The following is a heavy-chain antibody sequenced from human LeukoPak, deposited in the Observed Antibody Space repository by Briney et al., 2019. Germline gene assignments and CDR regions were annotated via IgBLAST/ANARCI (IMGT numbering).Heavy chain of an antibody. CDR3: AGLGITMIGGV. V-gene: IGHV3-48*03. CDR2: ISSSGSTI. Sequence: GGSLRLSCAASGFTVSSYEMSWVRQAPGKGLEWVSYISSSGSTIYYADSVKGRFTISRDNAKNSLYLQMNSLRAEDTAVYYCAGLGITMIGGVWGKGTTVTISS. CDR1: GFTVSSYE. D-gene: IGHD3-10*02. J-gene: IGHJ6*04.